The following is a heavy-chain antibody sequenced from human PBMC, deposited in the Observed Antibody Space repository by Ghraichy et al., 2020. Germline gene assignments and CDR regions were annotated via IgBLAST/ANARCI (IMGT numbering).Heavy chain of an antibody. Sequence: GGSLRLSCAASGFTFSSQWMYWVRQAPGKGLVWVSRINRDGSSTNYVDSVKGRFTISRDNAKNMLYLQMNSLRVEDTAVYYCARGGDFWGQGTLVTVSS. CDR1: GFTFSSQW. CDR3: ARGGDF. J-gene: IGHJ4*02. CDR2: INRDGSST. V-gene: IGHV3-74*01.